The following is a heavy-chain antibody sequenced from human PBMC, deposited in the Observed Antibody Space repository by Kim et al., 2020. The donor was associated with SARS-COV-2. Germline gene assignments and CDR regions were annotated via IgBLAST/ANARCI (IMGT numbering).Heavy chain of an antibody. J-gene: IGHJ4*02. D-gene: IGHD2-15*01. CDR3: AREGGNSFDY. Sequence: STYYTPALKRRVTISVATSKNQFSLKLSSVTAADTAVYYCAREGGNSFDYWGQGTLVTVSS. CDR2: ST. V-gene: IGHV4-30-2*04.